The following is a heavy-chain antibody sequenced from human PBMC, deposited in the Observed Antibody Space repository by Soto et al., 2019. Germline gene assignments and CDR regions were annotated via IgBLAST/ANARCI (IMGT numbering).Heavy chain of an antibody. Sequence: GGSLRLSCAASGFTFNYYAISWVRQAPGKGLEWVSAISGTGGSTYYADSAKGRFTISRDNSKNTLYLQMNSLRAEDTAVYYCAKHLPHRYLFVYWGLGALVTVSS. CDR1: GFTFNYYA. CDR2: ISGTGGST. D-gene: IGHD1-1*01. J-gene: IGHJ4*02. V-gene: IGHV3-23*01. CDR3: AKHLPHRYLFVY.